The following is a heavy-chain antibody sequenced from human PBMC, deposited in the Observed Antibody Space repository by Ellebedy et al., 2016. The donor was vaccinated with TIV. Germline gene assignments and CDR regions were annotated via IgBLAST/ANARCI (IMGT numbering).Heavy chain of an antibody. Sequence: MPSETLSLTCTVSRVSITDPTYYWAWLRQPPGKGLDWLGTIFHSGTTYKSPALSSRGSMSVDSSRNQFSLDLKSVTAADTAVYYCTRHLRYSDWRILDLWGPGILVAVSS. J-gene: IGHJ5*02. CDR2: IFHSGTT. D-gene: IGHD3-9*01. CDR3: TRHLRYSDWRILDL. V-gene: IGHV4-39*01. CDR1: RVSITDPTYY.